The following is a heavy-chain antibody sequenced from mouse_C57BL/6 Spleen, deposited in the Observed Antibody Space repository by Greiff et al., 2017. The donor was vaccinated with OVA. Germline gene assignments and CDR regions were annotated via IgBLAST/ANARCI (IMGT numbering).Heavy chain of an antibody. V-gene: IGHV5-17*01. Sequence: EVKLVESGGGLVKPGGSLKLSCAASGFTFSDYGMHWVRQAPEKGLEWVAYISSGSSTIYYADTVKGRFTISRDNAKNTLFLQMTSLRSEDTAMYYCAGNYGSSLYFDVWGTGTTVTVSS. CDR1: GFTFSDYG. CDR2: ISSGSSTI. CDR3: AGNYGSSLYFDV. J-gene: IGHJ1*03. D-gene: IGHD1-1*01.